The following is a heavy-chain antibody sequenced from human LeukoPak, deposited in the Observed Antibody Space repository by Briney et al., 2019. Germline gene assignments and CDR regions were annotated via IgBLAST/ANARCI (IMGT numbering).Heavy chain of an antibody. CDR1: GGSISSGDYY. V-gene: IGHV4-61*08. J-gene: IGHJ4*02. CDR2: IYYSGST. CDR3: ARHSSGWTGYFDY. Sequence: SQTLSLTCTVSGGSISSGDYYWSWIRQPPGKGLEWIGYIYYSGSTNYNPSLKSRVTISVDTSKNQFSLKLSSVTAADTAVYYCARHSSGWTGYFDYWGQGTLVTVSS. D-gene: IGHD6-19*01.